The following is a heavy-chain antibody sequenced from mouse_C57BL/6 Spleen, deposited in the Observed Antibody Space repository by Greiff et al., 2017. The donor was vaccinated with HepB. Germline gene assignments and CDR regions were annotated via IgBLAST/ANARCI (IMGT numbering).Heavy chain of an antibody. J-gene: IGHJ1*03. CDR2: IWSGGST. V-gene: IGHV2-2*01. CDR3: ASSYYYGSSFCDV. D-gene: IGHD1-1*01. Sequence: QVQLKESGPGLVQPSQSLSITCTVSGFSLTSYGVHWVRQSPGKGLEWLGVIWSGGSTDYNAAFISRLSISKDNSKSQVFFKMNSLQADDTAIYYCASSYYYGSSFCDVWGTGTTVTVSS. CDR1: GFSLTSYG.